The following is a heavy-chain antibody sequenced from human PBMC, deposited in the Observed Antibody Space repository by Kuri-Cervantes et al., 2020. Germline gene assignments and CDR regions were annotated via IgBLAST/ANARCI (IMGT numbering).Heavy chain of an antibody. D-gene: IGHD3-3*01. Sequence: SVKVSCKASGGTFSSYAISWVRQAPGQGLEWVGGIIPIFGTANYAQKFQGRVTITRDTSASTAYMELSSLRSEDTAVYYCARVPYDFWSGYYGVLDYWGQGTLVTVSS. CDR3: ARVPYDFWSGYYGVLDY. V-gene: IGHV1-69*05. CDR1: GGTFSSYA. CDR2: IIPIFGTA. J-gene: IGHJ4*02.